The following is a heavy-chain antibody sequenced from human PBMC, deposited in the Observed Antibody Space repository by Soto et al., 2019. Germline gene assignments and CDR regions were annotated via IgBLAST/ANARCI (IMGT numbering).Heavy chain of an antibody. V-gene: IGHV4-59*12. D-gene: IGHD6-13*01. CDR3: ARGSSGYSRSWYGGNWFDP. CDR1: GGSISSYY. J-gene: IGHJ5*02. CDR2: IYYSGST. Sequence: PSETLSLTCTVSGGSISSYYWSWIRQPPGKGQEWIGYIYYSGSTYYNPSLKSRVTISVDTSKNQFSLKLSSVTAADTAVYYCARGSSGYSRSWYGGNWFDPWGQGTLVTVSS.